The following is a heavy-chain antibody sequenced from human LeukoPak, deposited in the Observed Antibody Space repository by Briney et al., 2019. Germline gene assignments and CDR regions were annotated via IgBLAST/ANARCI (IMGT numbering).Heavy chain of an antibody. V-gene: IGHV3-11*01. CDR3: ARGYTDLGGDYAMDV. CDR1: AFTFSDYY. Sequence: GGSLRLSCAASAFTFSDYYMTWVRQAPGKGMEWVSYISSSGSYISYADSVKGRFTISRDNATNSLSLQMNSLRAEDTAVYYCARGYTDLGGDYAMDVWGQGTTVTVSS. D-gene: IGHD5-18*01. J-gene: IGHJ6*02. CDR2: ISSSGSYI.